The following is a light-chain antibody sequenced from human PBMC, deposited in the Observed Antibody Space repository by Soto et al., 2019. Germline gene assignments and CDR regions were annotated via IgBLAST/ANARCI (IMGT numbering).Light chain of an antibody. CDR3: QQRSNWPPT. CDR2: AAS. V-gene: IGKV3-11*01. CDR1: QSVSRY. Sequence: EIVLTQSPATLSLSPGERATLSCRASQSVSRYLAWYQQKPGQAPRLLIYAASNRATGIPARFSGSGSGTDFTLTISRLEPEDFAVYYCQQRSNWPPTFGQGTKVEI. J-gene: IGKJ1*01.